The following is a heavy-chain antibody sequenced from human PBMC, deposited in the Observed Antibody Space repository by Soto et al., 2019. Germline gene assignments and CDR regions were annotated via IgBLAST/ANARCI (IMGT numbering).Heavy chain of an antibody. CDR2: ISAHNGMT. J-gene: IGHJ4*02. CDR3: ARDGSHRYSD. CDR1: GYSFTRFG. Sequence: QVQLVQSGAEVKKPGASVKVSCKASGYSFTRFGIAWVRQAPGQGLEWMGWISAHNGMTHYAQQFQGRVTMTTDTSTGTAYMELRSLKSDDTAVYFCARDGSHRYSDWGQGTLVIVSS. V-gene: IGHV1-18*01. D-gene: IGHD3-16*02.